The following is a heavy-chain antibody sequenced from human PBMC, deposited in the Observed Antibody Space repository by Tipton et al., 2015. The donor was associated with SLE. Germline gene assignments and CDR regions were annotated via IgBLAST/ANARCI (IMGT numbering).Heavy chain of an antibody. D-gene: IGHD2-21*01. V-gene: IGHV4-34*08. Sequence: LRLSCAASGFSFSSYTMIWIRQTPEKGLEWIGEITQIGTTNYSPSLKSRLTISTDTSKRQISLRLTSMTAADTAVYYCAGHRLSLYSSGRGSSGVTVWGRGTTVTVSS. J-gene: IGHJ6*02. CDR1: GFSFSSYT. CDR3: AGHRLSLYSSGRGSSGVTV. CDR2: ITQIGTT.